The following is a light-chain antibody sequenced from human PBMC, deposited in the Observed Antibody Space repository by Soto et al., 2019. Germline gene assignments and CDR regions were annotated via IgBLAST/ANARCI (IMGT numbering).Light chain of an antibody. V-gene: IGKV1-9*01. Sequence: DIQLTQSPSFLSASVGDRVTITCRASQGISSYLAWYQQKPGKAPKLLIYAASTLQSGVPSRFSGSGSGTEFTLTISSLQPEDFATYYCQQLNSYRTFGQGTKVKIK. CDR1: QGISSY. CDR3: QQLNSYRT. J-gene: IGKJ1*01. CDR2: AAS.